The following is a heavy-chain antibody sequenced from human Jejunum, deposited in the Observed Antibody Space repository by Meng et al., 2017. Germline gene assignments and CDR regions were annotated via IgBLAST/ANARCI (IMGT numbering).Heavy chain of an antibody. CDR1: GFTFSSYA. CDR3: AKRADGRSWSRQVFDT. J-gene: IGHJ5*02. D-gene: IGHD6-13*01. CDR2: TSSGENR. V-gene: IGHV3-23*01. Sequence: GESLKISCAASGFTFSSYAMSWVRQARGKGLEWVSSTSSGENRYYADSVKGRFSISRDNSRNTLYLQMNSLRADDTALYYCAKRADGRSWSRQVFDTWGQGTQVTVSS.